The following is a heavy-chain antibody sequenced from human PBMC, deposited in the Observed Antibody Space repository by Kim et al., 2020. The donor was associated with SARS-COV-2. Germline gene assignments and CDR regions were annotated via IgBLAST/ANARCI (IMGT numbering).Heavy chain of an antibody. CDR1: GYSFTKFW. J-gene: IGHJ4*02. CDR2: IYPGDSDT. V-gene: IGHV5-51*01. CDR3: ARIKTSSFDF. Sequence: GESLKISCSVSGYSFTKFWIAWVRQMPGKGLEWMGIIYPGDSDTRYSPAFQGQVTISADKSINTAYLQWTTLKASDTAMYYCARIKTSSFDFWGQGTLVAVSS. D-gene: IGHD2-2*01.